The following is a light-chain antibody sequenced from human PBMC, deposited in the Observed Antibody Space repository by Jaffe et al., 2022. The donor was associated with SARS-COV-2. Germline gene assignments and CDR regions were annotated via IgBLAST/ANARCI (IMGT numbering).Light chain of an antibody. J-gene: IGLJ1*01. CDR2: DVS. V-gene: IGLV2-14*03. CDR1: SSDVGGYNY. CDR3: ISYTSSSYV. Sequence: QSALTQPASVSGSPGQSITISCTGTSSDVGGYNYVSWYQQHPGKAPKLMIFDVSYRPSGVSNRFSGSKSGNTASLTISGLQAEDEADYYCISYTSSSYVFGTGTKVTVL.